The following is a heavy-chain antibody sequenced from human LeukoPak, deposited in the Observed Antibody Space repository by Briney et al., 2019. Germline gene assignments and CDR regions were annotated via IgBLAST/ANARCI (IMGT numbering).Heavy chain of an antibody. Sequence: GGSLRLSCAAPGLTVSGDYMSWVRQAPGKGLEWVSVLYTGGNTYYAESVRGRFTISRDNSKNTLYLQMNSLRAEDTAVYYCARHHRYSYGYSFGYWGQGTLVTVSS. V-gene: IGHV3-53*01. J-gene: IGHJ4*02. CDR2: LYTGGNT. CDR1: GLTVSGDY. CDR3: ARHHRYSYGYSFGY. D-gene: IGHD5-18*01.